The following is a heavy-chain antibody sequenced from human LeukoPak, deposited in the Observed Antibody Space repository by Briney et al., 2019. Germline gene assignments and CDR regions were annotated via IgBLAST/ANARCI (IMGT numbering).Heavy chain of an antibody. CDR3: ARGLSSWYYYNIGWFDP. D-gene: IGHD6-13*01. Sequence: ASVKVSCKASGYTFTSYGINWVRQATGQGLEWMGWMNPNSGGTNYAQKFQGRVTMTRDTSISTAYMELSRLRSDDTAVYYCARGLSSWYYYNIGWFDPWGQGTLVTVSS. CDR1: GYTFTSYG. J-gene: IGHJ5*02. CDR2: MNPNSGGT. V-gene: IGHV1-2*02.